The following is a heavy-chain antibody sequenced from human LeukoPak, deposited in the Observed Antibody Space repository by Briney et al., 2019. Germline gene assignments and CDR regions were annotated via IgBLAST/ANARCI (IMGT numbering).Heavy chain of an antibody. Sequence: ASVKVSCKASGYSFTRYAIMWVRQAPGQGLEWMGWISTYNGDTNYAQQLQGRVTMTTDTSTSTAYMELRSLTSDDTAVYYCARDPSNTSGRNRYFDYWGQGTLVTVSS. CDR3: ARDPSNTSGRNRYFDY. V-gene: IGHV1-18*01. D-gene: IGHD6-19*01. J-gene: IGHJ4*02. CDR1: GYSFTRYA. CDR2: ISTYNGDT.